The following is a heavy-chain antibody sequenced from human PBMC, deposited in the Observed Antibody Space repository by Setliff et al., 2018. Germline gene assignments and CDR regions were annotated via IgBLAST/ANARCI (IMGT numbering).Heavy chain of an antibody. J-gene: IGHJ6*02. CDR2: ISQSGDRT. V-gene: IGHV3-23*01. CDR3: AKNCGGDCLSVASEL. D-gene: IGHD2-21*02. CDR1: GFTFDDYV. Sequence: HPGGSLRLSCAASGFTFDDYVMSWVRQVPGKGLEWVSTISQSGDRTYYPDSVEGRFTIFRDNSKNTLSMQMNSLRAEDTAVYYCAKNCGGDCLSVASELWGQGTTVTVSS.